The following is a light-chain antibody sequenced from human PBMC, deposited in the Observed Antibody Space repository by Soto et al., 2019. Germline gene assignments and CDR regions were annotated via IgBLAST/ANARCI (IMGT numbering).Light chain of an antibody. CDR3: CSSTTSSTLV. J-gene: IGLJ1*01. CDR2: VVS. CDR1: SSDVGAYNY. Sequence: SALTQPASVSGSPGQSITISCTGTSSDVGAYNYVSWYQQHPGKAPKLMIYVVSNRPSGVSSRFSGSKSGSTASLTISGLQAEDEGDYYCCSSTTSSTLVFGTGTKVTVL. V-gene: IGLV2-14*01.